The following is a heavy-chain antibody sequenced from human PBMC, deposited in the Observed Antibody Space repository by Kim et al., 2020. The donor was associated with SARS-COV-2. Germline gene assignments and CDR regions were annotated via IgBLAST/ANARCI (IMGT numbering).Heavy chain of an antibody. D-gene: IGHD3-10*01. J-gene: IGHJ4*02. CDR3: ARQNRGSGSYQYY. V-gene: IGHV4-39*01. Sequence: YNPSLKSRVTIYVDTSKNQFSLKLSSVTAADTAVYYCARQNRGSGSYQYYWGQGTLVTVSS.